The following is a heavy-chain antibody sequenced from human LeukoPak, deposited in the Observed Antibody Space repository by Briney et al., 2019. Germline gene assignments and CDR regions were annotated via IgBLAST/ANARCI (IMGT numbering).Heavy chain of an antibody. CDR2: IYHSGST. D-gene: IGHD6-13*01. CDR1: GGSISSSNW. Sequence: PSETLSLTCAVSGGSISSSNWWSWVRQPPGKGLEWIGEIYHSGSTNYSPSLKSRVAISVDTSKNQFSLKLSSVTAADTAVYYCARGSKAAPGTFDYWGQGTLVTVSS. V-gene: IGHV4-4*02. CDR3: ARGSKAAPGTFDY. J-gene: IGHJ4*02.